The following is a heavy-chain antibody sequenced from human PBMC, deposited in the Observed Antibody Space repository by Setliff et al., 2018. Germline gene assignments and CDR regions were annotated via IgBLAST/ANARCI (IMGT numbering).Heavy chain of an antibody. Sequence: GGSLRLSCTASGFSYSNCWVSWVRQAPGEGLEWLASINPHASEKYYVDSVKGRFTISRDNAKSSLDLQMNSLRAEDTAVYYCARVYFYDSEQPPDYWGQGTLVTVSS. CDR2: INPHASEK. V-gene: IGHV3-7*01. CDR1: GFSYSNCW. D-gene: IGHD3-22*01. J-gene: IGHJ4*02. CDR3: ARVYFYDSEQPPDY.